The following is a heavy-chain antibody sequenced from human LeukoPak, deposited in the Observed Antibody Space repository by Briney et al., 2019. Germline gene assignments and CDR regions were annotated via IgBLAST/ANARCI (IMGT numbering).Heavy chain of an antibody. CDR1: GFTFSSYA. CDR3: AKHSAGYCSSTSCYRQSSYYYYYMDV. D-gene: IGHD2-2*02. Sequence: GGSLRLSCAASGFTFSSYAMSWVRQAPGKGLEWVSAISGSGGSTYYADSVKGRFTISRDNSKNTLYLQMNSLRAEDTAVYYCAKHSAGYCSSTSCYRQSSYYYYYMDVWGKGTTVTVSS. V-gene: IGHV3-23*01. CDR2: ISGSGGST. J-gene: IGHJ6*03.